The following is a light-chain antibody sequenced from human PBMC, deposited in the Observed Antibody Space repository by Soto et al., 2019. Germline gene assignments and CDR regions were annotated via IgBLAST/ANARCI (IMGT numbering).Light chain of an antibody. CDR2: GAS. Sequence: EIVLTQSPSTLSLSPGERATLSCRASQSVSSTYLAWYQQKPGQAPRLLIYGASSRATGIPDRFSGSGSGTDFTLTIRRMETEDSAVYYCQQYGSSGLTFGGGTKVDIK. CDR3: QQYGSSGLT. CDR1: QSVSSTY. J-gene: IGKJ4*01. V-gene: IGKV3-20*01.